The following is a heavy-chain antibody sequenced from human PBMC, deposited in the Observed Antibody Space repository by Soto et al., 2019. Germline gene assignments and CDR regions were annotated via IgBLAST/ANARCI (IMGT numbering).Heavy chain of an antibody. CDR3: AREGITLVRGVIVYNWFDP. D-gene: IGHD3-10*01. Sequence: SETLSLTCAVYGGSFSGYYWSWIRQPPGKGLEWIGEINRSGSTNYIPSLKSRVTISVDTSRNQFSLKLSSVTAADTAVYYCAREGITLVRGVIVYNWFDPWGQGTLVTVSS. J-gene: IGHJ5*02. V-gene: IGHV4-34*01. CDR2: INRSGST. CDR1: GGSFSGYY.